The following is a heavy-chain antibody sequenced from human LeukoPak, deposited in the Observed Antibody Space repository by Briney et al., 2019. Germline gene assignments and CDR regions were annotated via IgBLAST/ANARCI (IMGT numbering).Heavy chain of an antibody. D-gene: IGHD6-6*01. CDR1: GFTFSAYS. Sequence: GGSLRLSCAASGFTFSAYSMNWVRLVPGKGLEWVSSISGSGGSTYYADSVKGRFTISRDNSKNTVYLQMNSLRAEDTAVYFCAKVPHSSSSPGFRDYYYYYYMDVWGKGTTVTVSS. J-gene: IGHJ6*03. CDR3: AKVPHSSSSPGFRDYYYYYYMDV. V-gene: IGHV3-23*01. CDR2: ISGSGGST.